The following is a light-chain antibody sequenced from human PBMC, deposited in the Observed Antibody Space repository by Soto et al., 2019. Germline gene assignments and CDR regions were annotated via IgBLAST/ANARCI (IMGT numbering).Light chain of an antibody. CDR3: SSYAGSNNYF. CDR1: SSDVGGYAL. V-gene: IGLV2-14*02. CDR2: EVT. Sequence: QSVLTHPASVSGSPGQSITISCTGTSSDVGGYALVSWYQQHPGQAPKLLIYEVTKRPSGASSRFSGSKSGNTASLTVSGLQAEDEADYSCSSYAGSNNYFFGTGTKATVL. J-gene: IGLJ1*01.